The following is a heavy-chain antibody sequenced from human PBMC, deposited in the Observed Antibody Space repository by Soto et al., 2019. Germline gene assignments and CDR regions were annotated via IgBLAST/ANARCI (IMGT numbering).Heavy chain of an antibody. Sequence: PSETLSLTCTVSGGSISSGGYYWSWIRQHPGKGLEWIGYIYYSGRTYYNPSLHSRVSIAVDTTENQFSLKLTSVTAADTSVYYCARGSFSGSSSWFDPWVRGTMVTVSS. CDR2: IYYSGRT. V-gene: IGHV4-31*03. CDR1: GGSISSGGYY. CDR3: ARGSFSGSSSWFDP. J-gene: IGHJ5*02. D-gene: IGHD6-6*01.